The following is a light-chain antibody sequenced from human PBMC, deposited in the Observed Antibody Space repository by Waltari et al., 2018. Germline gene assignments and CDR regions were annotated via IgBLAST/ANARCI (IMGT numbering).Light chain of an antibody. Sequence: DIQMTQSPSSLSASVGDRVTITCRASQSISSYLNWYRQRPGKAPNLLIFGASTLHSGVPSRFSGSGSGTDFTLTISSLQPEDSAIYYCQQSYNSPYTFGQGTALEI. CDR3: QQSYNSPYT. CDR2: GAS. V-gene: IGKV1-39*01. CDR1: QSISSY. J-gene: IGKJ2*01.